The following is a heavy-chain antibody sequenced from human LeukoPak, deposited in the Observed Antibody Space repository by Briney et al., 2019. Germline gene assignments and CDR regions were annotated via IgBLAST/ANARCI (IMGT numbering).Heavy chain of an antibody. J-gene: IGHJ5*02. CDR2: ISSSSSYI. CDR1: GFTFSSYS. D-gene: IGHD3-10*01. CDR3: ARQRGNWFDL. Sequence: PGGSLGLSCAASGFTFSSYSMNWVRQAPGKGLEWVSSISSSSSYIYYADSVKGRFTISRDSAKNSLFLQMNSLRHEDTAVYYCARQRGNWFDLWGQRTLVTVSS. V-gene: IGHV3-21*01.